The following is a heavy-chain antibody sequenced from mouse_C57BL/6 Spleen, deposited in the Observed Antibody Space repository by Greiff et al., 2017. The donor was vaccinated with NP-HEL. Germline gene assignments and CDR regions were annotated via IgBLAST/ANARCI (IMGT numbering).Heavy chain of an antibody. CDR3: ARTPDWYVDV. J-gene: IGHJ1*03. CDR1: GYTFTSYW. V-gene: IGHV1-69*01. Sequence: QVQLQQPGAELVMPGASVKLSCKASGYTFTSYWMHWVKQRPGQGLEWIGEIDPSDSYTNYNQKFKGKSTLAVDKSSSTAYMQLSSLTSEDSAVYYCARTPDWYVDVWGTGTTVTVAS. CDR2: IDPSDSYT.